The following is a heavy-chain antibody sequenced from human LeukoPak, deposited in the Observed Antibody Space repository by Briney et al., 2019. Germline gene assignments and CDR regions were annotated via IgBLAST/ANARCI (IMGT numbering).Heavy chain of an antibody. CDR1: GFTFSSYG. V-gene: IGHV3-30*18. Sequence: TGRSLRLSCAASGFTFSSYGMHWVRQAPGKGLEWVAVISYDGSNKYYADSVKGRFTISRDNSKNTLYLQMNSLRAEDTAVYYCAKDQGDYGVNFQRWGQGTLVTVSS. CDR3: AKDQGDYGVNFQR. CDR2: ISYDGSNK. D-gene: IGHD4-17*01. J-gene: IGHJ1*01.